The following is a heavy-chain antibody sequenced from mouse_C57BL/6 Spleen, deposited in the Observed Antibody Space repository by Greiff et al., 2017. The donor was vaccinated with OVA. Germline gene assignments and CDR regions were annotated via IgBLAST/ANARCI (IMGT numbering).Heavy chain of an antibody. CDR1: GYSFTGYY. CDR2: INPSTGGT. CDR3: ARKGYYGSMDY. D-gene: IGHD1-1*01. J-gene: IGHJ4*01. V-gene: IGHV1-42*01. Sequence: VQLQQSGPELVKPGASVKISCKASGYSFTGYYMNWVKQSPEKSLEWIGEINPSTGGTTYNQKFKAKATLTVDKSSSTAYMQLKSLTSEDSAVYYCARKGYYGSMDYWGQGTSVTVSS.